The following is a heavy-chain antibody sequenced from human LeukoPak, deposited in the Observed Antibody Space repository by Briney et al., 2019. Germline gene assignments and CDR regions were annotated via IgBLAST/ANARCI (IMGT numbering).Heavy chain of an antibody. CDR3: ARRASWAWAFDY. CDR1: GGSISSYY. CDR2: IYYSGST. Sequence: PSETLSLTCAVSGGSISSYYWSWIRQPPGKGLEWIGFIYYSGSTNYNPSLESRVTILVDTSKKQFSLKLRSVTAADTAVYYCARRASWAWAFDYWGQGTLVTVSS. D-gene: IGHD3-16*01. V-gene: IGHV4-59*08. J-gene: IGHJ4*02.